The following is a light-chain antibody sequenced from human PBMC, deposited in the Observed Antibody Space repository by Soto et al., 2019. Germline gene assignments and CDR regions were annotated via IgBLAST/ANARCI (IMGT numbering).Light chain of an antibody. J-gene: IGKJ5*01. Sequence: EIPLTQSPATLSFSPGERPTLCCRASQSVSSYLAWYQQRPGQAPRLVIYGASTRATGIPARFSGGGSGTEFTLTISSLQSEDFAVYYCQQYNSWPPITLGQGTRLEI. CDR2: GAS. CDR1: QSVSSY. V-gene: IGKV3-15*01. CDR3: QQYNSWPPIT.